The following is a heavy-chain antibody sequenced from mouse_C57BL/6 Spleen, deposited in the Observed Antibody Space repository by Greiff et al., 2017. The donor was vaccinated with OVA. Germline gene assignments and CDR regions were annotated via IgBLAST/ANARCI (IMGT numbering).Heavy chain of an antibody. V-gene: IGHV5-16*01. CDR2: INSDGSST. CDR3: ARDPVGPRYFDG. CDR1: GFTFSDYY. Sequence: EVQRVESEGGLVQPGSSMKLSCTASGFTFSDYYMAWVRQVPEKGLEWVANINSDGSSTYYLDSLKGRFIISRDNAKNILYLQMSSLKSEDTATYYCARDPVGPRYFDGWGTGTTVTVSS. J-gene: IGHJ1*03.